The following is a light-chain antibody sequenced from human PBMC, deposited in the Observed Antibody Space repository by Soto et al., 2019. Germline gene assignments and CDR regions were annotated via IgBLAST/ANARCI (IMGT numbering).Light chain of an antibody. CDR2: DSS. V-gene: IGKV3-11*01. J-gene: IGKJ3*01. CDR3: QQFGTSSLVT. Sequence: ETVLTQSPATLSLSPGERATLSCRASQSVNTFLAWYQQKPGQAPRLLIYDSSNRATGIPARFSGSGSGTDFTLTISSLEPEDFAVYYCQQFGTSSLVTFGPGTKVDIK. CDR1: QSVNTF.